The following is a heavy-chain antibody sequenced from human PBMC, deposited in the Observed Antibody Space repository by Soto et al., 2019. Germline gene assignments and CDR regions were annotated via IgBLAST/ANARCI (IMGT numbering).Heavy chain of an antibody. V-gene: IGHV3-33*01. CDR2: IWYDGSNK. CDR3: ARDVDYYDRTGYSPFVF. D-gene: IGHD3-22*01. J-gene: IGHJ4*02. Sequence: QSGGSLRLSCETSGFTFSSYGIHWVRQPPGKGLEWLAGIWYDGSNKDYADSVKGRFIISRDNAKKTVYLQMNSLRVEDTAVYFCARDVDYYDRTGYSPFVFWGQGTPVTVSS. CDR1: GFTFSSYG.